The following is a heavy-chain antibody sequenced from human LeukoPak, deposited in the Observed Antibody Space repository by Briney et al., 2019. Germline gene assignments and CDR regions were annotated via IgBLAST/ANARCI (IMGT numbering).Heavy chain of an antibody. CDR3: AREDTAMVNWFDP. CDR1: GASVSSNSAA. J-gene: IGHJ5*02. CDR2: TYYRYKWYN. D-gene: IGHD5-18*01. V-gene: IGHV6-1*01. Sequence: SQTLSLTWAIAGASVSSNSAAWNRIRQSPSRGLEWLGRTYYRYKWYNDYAVSVKSRITINPDTSKNQFSLQLNSVTPEDTAVYYCAREDTAMVNWFDPWGQGTLVTVSS.